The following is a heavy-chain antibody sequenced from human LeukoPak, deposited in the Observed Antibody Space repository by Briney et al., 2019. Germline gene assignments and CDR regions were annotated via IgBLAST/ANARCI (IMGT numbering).Heavy chain of an antibody. CDR1: GGSFSGYY. CDR2: INHSGST. CDR3: ARDQYDSSGYYSY. Sequence: SETLSLTCAVYGGSFSGYYWSWLRQPPGRGLEWIGEINHSGSTNYNPSLKSRVTISVDTSKNQFSLKLSSVTAADTAVYYCARDQYDSSGYYSYWGQGTLVTVSS. V-gene: IGHV4-34*01. J-gene: IGHJ4*02. D-gene: IGHD3-22*01.